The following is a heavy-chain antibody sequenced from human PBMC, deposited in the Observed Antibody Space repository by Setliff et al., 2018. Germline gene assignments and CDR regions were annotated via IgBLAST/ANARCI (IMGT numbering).Heavy chain of an antibody. Sequence: KLRETLSLTCTVSGGSISSSSYYWGWIRQPPGKGLEWIGSIYYSGSTYYNPSLKSRVTISVDTSKNQFSLKLSSVTAADTALYYCARGRVEMATITPFDYWGQGTLVTVSS. V-gene: IGHV4-39*07. J-gene: IGHJ4*02. D-gene: IGHD5-12*01. CDR3: ARGRVEMATITPFDY. CDR1: GGSISSSSYY. CDR2: IYYSGST.